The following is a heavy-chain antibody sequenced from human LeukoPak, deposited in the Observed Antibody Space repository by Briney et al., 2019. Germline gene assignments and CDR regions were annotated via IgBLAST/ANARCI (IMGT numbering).Heavy chain of an antibody. CDR3: AKLKGKDGVRDGYET. V-gene: IGHV3-30*02. Sequence: GGSLRLSCAASGLTFSGYGMHWVRQAPGKGLECAAFIRFDGSYKYYADSVKGRFTISRDNSKNTLFLHMNSLRAEDTALYYCAKLKGKDGVRDGYETWGPGTMVTVSS. CDR1: GLTFSGYG. J-gene: IGHJ3*02. D-gene: IGHD2-2*01. CDR2: IRFDGSYK.